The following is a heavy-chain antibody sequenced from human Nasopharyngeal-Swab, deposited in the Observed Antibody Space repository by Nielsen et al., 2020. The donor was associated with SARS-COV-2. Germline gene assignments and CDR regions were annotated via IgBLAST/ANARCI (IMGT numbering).Heavy chain of an antibody. CDR3: ARDYKQWLVFDY. D-gene: IGHD6-19*01. CDR2: IYYSGST. J-gene: IGHJ4*02. V-gene: IGHV4-39*07. Sequence: SETLSLTCTVSGGSISSSSYYWGWIRQPPGKGLEWIGSIYYSGSTYYNPSLKSRATISVDTSKNQFSLKLSSVTAADTAVYYCARDYKQWLVFDYWGQGTLVTVSS. CDR1: GGSISSSSYY.